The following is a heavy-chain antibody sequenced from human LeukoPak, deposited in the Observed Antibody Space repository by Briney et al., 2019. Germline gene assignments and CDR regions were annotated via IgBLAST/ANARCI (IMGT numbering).Heavy chain of an antibody. CDR2: VSYDGSNK. J-gene: IGHJ6*02. CDR3: AKGRAASRFYIYYALDV. CDR1: GFTFSSYA. V-gene: IGHV3-30-3*02. Sequence: GGSLRLSCAGTGFTFSSYALHWVRQAPGKGLEWVALVSYDGSNKYYADSVKARFTISRDNSENTLSLQMDSLRAEDTAVYYCAKGRAASRFYIYYALDVWGQGTTVTVSS. D-gene: IGHD2-15*01.